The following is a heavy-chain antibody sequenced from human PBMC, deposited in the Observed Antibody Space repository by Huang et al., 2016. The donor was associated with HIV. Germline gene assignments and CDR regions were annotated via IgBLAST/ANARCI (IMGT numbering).Heavy chain of an antibody. D-gene: IGHD1-26*01. CDR2: ISGYNGNT. V-gene: IGHV1-18*04. CDR3: ARDRRPYSGSYLGY. J-gene: IGHJ4*02. Sequence: QVQLVQSGAEVKKPGASVKVSCKASGNTFSGYGISWVRQAPGQGLEWIGWISGYNGNTNHVENRQGRVTMTTDTSTSTAYMELRSLRSDDTAVYYCARDRRPYSGSYLGYWGQGTLVTVSS. CDR1: GNTFSGYG.